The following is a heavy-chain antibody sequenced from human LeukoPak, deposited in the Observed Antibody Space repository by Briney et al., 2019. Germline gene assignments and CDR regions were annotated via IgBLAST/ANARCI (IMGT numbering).Heavy chain of an antibody. V-gene: IGHV3-74*01. CDR2: INSGGSSI. D-gene: IGHD2-2*01. CDR3: ARASSTSCYY. CDR1: GFTFSSYW. J-gene: IGHJ4*02. Sequence: GGSLRLSCAASGFTFSSYWMHWVRQAPGKGLVWVSRINSGGSSINYADSVKGRFTISRDNAKNTLYLQMNSLRVEDTAVYYCARASSTSCYYWGQGTLVTVSS.